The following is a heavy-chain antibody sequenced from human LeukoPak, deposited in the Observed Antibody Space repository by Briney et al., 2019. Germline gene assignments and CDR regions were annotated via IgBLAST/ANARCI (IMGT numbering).Heavy chain of an antibody. D-gene: IGHD3-22*01. CDR2: INPNSGGT. Sequence: ASVKVSCEASGYTFTGYYMHWVRQAPGQGLEWMGRINPNSGGTNYAQKFQGRVTMTRDTSISTAYMELSRLRSDDTAVYYCARVSYYDSSGYVYYYYYMDVWGKGTTVTVSS. J-gene: IGHJ6*03. CDR3: ARVSYYDSSGYVYYYYYMDV. CDR1: GYTFTGYY. V-gene: IGHV1-2*06.